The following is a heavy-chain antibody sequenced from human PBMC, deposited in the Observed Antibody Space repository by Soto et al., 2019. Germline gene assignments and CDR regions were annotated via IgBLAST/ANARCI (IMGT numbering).Heavy chain of an antibody. CDR1: GGSISSGGYY. J-gene: IGHJ6*02. D-gene: IGHD2-21*02. CDR3: ARGLQGGDSRPYGMDV. Sequence: SETLSLTCTVSGGSISSGGYYWSWIRQHPGKGLEWIGYIYYSGSTYYNPSLKSRVTISVDTSKNQFSLKLSSVTAADTAVFYCARGLQGGDSRPYGMDVWGQGTLVTVSS. V-gene: IGHV4-31*03. CDR2: IYYSGST.